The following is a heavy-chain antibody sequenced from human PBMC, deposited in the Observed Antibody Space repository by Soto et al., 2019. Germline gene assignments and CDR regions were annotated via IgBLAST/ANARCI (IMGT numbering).Heavy chain of an antibody. V-gene: IGHV3-23*01. CDR1: GFTFSTYA. D-gene: IGHD6-6*01. CDR2: ISGSGDTT. CDR3: ATGGDYSSSSWYYYYGMDV. Sequence: GGSLRLSCAASGFTFSTYAMSWVRQAPGKGLEWVSAISGSGDTTYYANSVKGRFTISRDNSKNTLYLQMNSLRAEDTAVYYCATGGDYSSSSWYYYYGMDVWGQGTTVTVSS. J-gene: IGHJ6*02.